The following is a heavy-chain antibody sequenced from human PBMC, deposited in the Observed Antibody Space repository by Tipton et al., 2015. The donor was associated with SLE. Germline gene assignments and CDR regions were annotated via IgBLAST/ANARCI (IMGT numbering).Heavy chain of an antibody. CDR3: ARDSATCCWYFDL. CDR1: GFTFSSYW. CDR2: IKQDGSEK. V-gene: IGHV3-7*01. J-gene: IGHJ2*01. D-gene: IGHD2-2*01. Sequence: SLRLSCAASGFTFSSYWMSWVRQAPGKGLEWVANIKQDGSEKYYVDSVKGRFTISRDNAKNSLYLQMNSLRAEDTAVYYCARDSATCCWYFDLWGHGTLVTVSS.